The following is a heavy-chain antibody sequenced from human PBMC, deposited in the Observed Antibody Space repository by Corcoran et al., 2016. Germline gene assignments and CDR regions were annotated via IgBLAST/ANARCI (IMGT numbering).Heavy chain of an antibody. CDR1: GFTFDDYA. V-gene: IGHV3-43D*03. D-gene: IGHD3-3*01. CDR3: AKDAYDFWSGYLDY. Sequence: EVQLVESGGVVVQPGGSLRLSCAASGFTFDDYAMHWVRQAPGKGLEWVSLISWDGGSTYYADSVKGRFTTSRDNSKNSLYLQMNSLRAEDTALYYCAKDAYDFWSGYLDYWGQGTLVTVSS. CDR2: ISWDGGST. J-gene: IGHJ4*02.